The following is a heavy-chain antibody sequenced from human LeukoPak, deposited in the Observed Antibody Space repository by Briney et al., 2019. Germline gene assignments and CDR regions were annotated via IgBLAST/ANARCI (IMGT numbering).Heavy chain of an antibody. CDR3: ARGHSGYDLLSSPTVTTSIDY. CDR2: LXIA. V-gene: IGHV1-69*04. J-gene: IGHJ4*02. D-gene: IGHD5-12*01. Sequence: LXIAIYAQKFQGRVTITADKSTSTAYMELSSLRSEDTAVYYCARGHSGYDLLSSPTVTTSIDYWGQGTLVTVSS.